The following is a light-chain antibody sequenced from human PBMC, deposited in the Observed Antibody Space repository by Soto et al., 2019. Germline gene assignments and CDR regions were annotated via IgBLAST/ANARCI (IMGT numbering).Light chain of an antibody. CDR1: QDITYW. V-gene: IGKV1-12*01. Sequence: DIQMTQSPSSVSASVGDRDTITCRASQDITYWLAWYQRKPGKAPKLLIYAASSLQSGVPSRFSGSGSGTDYTLTISSLKVLYFATFYSQLANIFSFTFGPGTNVDV. CDR3: QLANIFSFT. J-gene: IGKJ3*01. CDR2: AAS.